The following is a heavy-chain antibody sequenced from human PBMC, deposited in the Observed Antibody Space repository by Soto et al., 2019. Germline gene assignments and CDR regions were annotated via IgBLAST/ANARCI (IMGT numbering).Heavy chain of an antibody. CDR1: GGSISSSNW. CDR2: IYHSGST. CDR3: ARVVGMTTVTTTFRGYYYGMDV. D-gene: IGHD4-17*01. Sequence: KSSETLSLTCAVSGGSISSSNWWSWVRQPPGXGLEWIGEIYHSGSTNYNPSLKSRVTISVDKSKNQFSLKLSSVTAADTAVYYCARVVGMTTVTTTFRGYYYGMDVWGQGTTVTVFS. V-gene: IGHV4-4*02. J-gene: IGHJ6*02.